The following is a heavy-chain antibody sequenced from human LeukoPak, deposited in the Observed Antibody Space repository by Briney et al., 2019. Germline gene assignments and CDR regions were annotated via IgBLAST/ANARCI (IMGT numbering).Heavy chain of an antibody. CDR1: GASIIGPKW. J-gene: IGHJ4*02. CDR3: ATSSGWYRYDS. CDR2: IFHSGST. Sequence: SGTLPLTCTVSGASIIGPKWWNWVRLSPGKGMEWIGEIFHSGSTHYNPSLKSRVTISVDTSKNQFSLILTSVTDADTAVYYCATSSGWYRYDSWGQGTLVTVSS. V-gene: IGHV4-4*02. D-gene: IGHD6-19*01.